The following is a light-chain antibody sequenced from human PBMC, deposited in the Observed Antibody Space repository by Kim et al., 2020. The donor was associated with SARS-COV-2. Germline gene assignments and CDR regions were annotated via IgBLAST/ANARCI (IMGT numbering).Light chain of an antibody. V-gene: IGLV3-1*01. Sequence: VSPGQTASITCSGDNLGNRYISWYQQRAGQSPVLVISQDHKRPSGIPGRFSGANSGNTATLTISGIQAVDEADYYCQTWDINSAVFGGGTQLTVL. CDR2: QDH. CDR1: NLGNRY. J-gene: IGLJ7*01. CDR3: QTWDINSAV.